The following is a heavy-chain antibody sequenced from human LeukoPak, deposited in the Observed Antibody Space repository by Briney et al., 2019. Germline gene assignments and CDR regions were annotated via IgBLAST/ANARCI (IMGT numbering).Heavy chain of an antibody. D-gene: IGHD3-22*01. J-gene: IGHJ4*02. Sequence: SVKVSCKASGRTFSSYAISWVRQAPGQGLEWMGGIIPIFGTANYAQKFQGRVTITADESTSTAYMELSSLRSEDTAVYYCARAGNYYDSSGYLKYWGQGTLVTVSS. CDR2: IIPIFGTA. CDR1: GRTFSSYA. V-gene: IGHV1-69*01. CDR3: ARAGNYYDSSGYLKY.